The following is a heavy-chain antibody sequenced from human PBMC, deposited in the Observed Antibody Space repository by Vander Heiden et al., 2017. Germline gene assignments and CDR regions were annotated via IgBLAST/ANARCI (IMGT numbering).Heavy chain of an antibody. V-gene: IGHV3-64*01. CDR3: ARRNNWFDP. J-gene: IGHJ5*02. Sequence: AASGFNFSSYAMHWVRQAPGKGLEYVSAISSNGGSTYYASSVKGRFTISSDNSKNTLYLQMGSLRAEDMAVYYCARRNNWFDPWGQGTLVTVSS. CDR1: GFNFSSYA. CDR2: ISSNGGST.